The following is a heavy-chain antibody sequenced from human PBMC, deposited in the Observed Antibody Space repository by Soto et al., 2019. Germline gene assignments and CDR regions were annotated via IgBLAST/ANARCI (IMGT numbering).Heavy chain of an antibody. CDR1: GFTFSNYW. J-gene: IGHJ4*02. V-gene: IGHV3-74*01. Sequence: EVQLVESGGGLVQPGGSLRLSCAGSGFTFSNYWMHWVRQAPGKGLEWFSRIDHDGPTDYADSVRGRFTISRDNAENTLYLQMNSLRPEVTAVYYCVRDSHGDYWGQGTLVTVSS. CDR3: VRDSHGDY. CDR2: IDHDGPT.